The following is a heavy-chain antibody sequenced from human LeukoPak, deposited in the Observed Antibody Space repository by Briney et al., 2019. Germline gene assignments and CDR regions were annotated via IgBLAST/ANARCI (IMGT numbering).Heavy chain of an antibody. CDR1: GGPFSSYA. V-gene: IGHV1-69*04. Sequence: SVKVSCTTSGGPFSSYALSWVRQAPGQGLEWMGRINPILGITNYAQKFQDRVTITADRSTNTAYMELSGLRSEDTAVYYCASPLYRGTYCGGDCNRLDSWGQGALVTVPS. J-gene: IGHJ4*02. CDR2: INPILGIT. D-gene: IGHD2-21*02. CDR3: ASPLYRGTYCGGDCNRLDS.